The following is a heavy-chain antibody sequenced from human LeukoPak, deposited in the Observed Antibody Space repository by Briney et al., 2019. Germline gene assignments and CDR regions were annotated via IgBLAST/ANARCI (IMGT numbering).Heavy chain of an antibody. CDR2: IYSGGST. D-gene: IGHD5-12*01. Sequence: GGSLRLSCAVSGFTVSSNYMSWVRQPPGKGLEWVSVIYSGGSTYYADSVKGRFTISRHDSRDTLYLQMNSLRAEDTAVYYCAKDPQYSGYSRFDYWGQGTLVTVSS. CDR1: GFTVSSNY. J-gene: IGHJ4*02. V-gene: IGHV3-53*01. CDR3: AKDPQYSGYSRFDY.